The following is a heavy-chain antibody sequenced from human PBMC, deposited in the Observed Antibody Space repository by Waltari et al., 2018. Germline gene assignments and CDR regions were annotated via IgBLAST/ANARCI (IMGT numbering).Heavy chain of an antibody. Sequence: QVQLQESGPGLVKPSETLSLTCAVSGYSISSGYYWGWIRQPPGKGLEWIGSIYHSGGTYYNPSLKSRVTISVDTSKNQFSLKLSSVTAADTAVYYCAREGGAVAGTLYWGQGTLVTVSS. CDR3: AREGGAVAGTLY. J-gene: IGHJ4*02. V-gene: IGHV4-38-2*02. D-gene: IGHD6-19*01. CDR1: GYSISSGYY. CDR2: IYHSGGT.